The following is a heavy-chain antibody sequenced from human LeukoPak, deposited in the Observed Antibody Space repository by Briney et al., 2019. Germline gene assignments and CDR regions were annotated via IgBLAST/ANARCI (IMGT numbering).Heavy chain of an antibody. CDR3: AREINSVATIDY. Sequence: ASVKVSCKASGYTFTGYYMHWVRQAPGQGLEWMGWINPNSGGTNYAQKFQGRVTMTRDTSIITAYMELIRLTSDDTAVYYCAREINSVATIDYWGQGTLVTVSS. J-gene: IGHJ4*02. D-gene: IGHD5-12*01. CDR2: INPNSGGT. V-gene: IGHV1-2*02. CDR1: GYTFTGYY.